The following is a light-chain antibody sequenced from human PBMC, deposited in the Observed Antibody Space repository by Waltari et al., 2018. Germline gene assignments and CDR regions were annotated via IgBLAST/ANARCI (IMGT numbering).Light chain of an antibody. V-gene: IGKV1-5*03. CDR1: QTINNW. CDR3: QQFSSFPWP. Sequence: DIQMTQSPSSPSASVGDRVTITCRASQTINNWLAWYQQKPGKAPKLLIYKASTLESGVPSRFSGSGSGTEFTLTISSLQPGDFATYYCQQFSSFPWPFGHGTKVEIK. CDR2: KAS. J-gene: IGKJ1*01.